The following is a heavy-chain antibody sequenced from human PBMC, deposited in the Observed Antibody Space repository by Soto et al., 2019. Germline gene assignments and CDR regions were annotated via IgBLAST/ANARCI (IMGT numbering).Heavy chain of an antibody. J-gene: IGHJ3*02. CDR2: ISAYNGNT. CDR1: GYTFTSYG. V-gene: IGHV1-18*01. CDR3: ARGVHDSSGFDALES. D-gene: IGHD3-22*01. Sequence: ASVKVSCKASGYTFTSYGISWVRQAPGQGLEWMGWISAYNGNTKEAQKLQGRVTMTTDSSTSTAYMDLRSLISDDTAVYYCARGVHDSSGFDALESWGQGTKVTGSS.